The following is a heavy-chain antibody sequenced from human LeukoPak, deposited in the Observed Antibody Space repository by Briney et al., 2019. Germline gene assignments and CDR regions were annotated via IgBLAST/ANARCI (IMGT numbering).Heavy chain of an antibody. CDR1: AFTFSSYS. CDR3: AIDVTSCNIVPDYFPTRYIAN. Sequence: PGGCLRLSCAASAFTFSSYSMSWVRQAPGKGLEWVSAISGSGGSTYYADSVKGRLTISRDNSKNTPCPQMTSLRAEDTAGYYCAIDVTSCNIVPDYFPTRYIANSGHGTLVTVSS. CDR2: ISGSGGST. J-gene: IGHJ4*01. V-gene: IGHV3-23*01. D-gene: IGHD3-9*01.